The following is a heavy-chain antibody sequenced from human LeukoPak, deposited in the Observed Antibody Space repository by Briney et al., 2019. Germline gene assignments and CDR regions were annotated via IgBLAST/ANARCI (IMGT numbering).Heavy chain of an antibody. CDR1: GGTFSSYA. CDR3: ARVLGYCSGGNCYSGGLGYMDV. J-gene: IGHJ6*03. Sequence: SVKVSCKASGGTFSSYAISWVRQAPGQGLEWMGGIIPIFGTANYAQKFQGRVTITADESTSTAYMELSSLRSEDTAVYYCARVLGYCSGGNCYSGGLGYMDVWGKGTTVTISS. CDR2: IIPIFGTA. V-gene: IGHV1-69*13. D-gene: IGHD2-15*01.